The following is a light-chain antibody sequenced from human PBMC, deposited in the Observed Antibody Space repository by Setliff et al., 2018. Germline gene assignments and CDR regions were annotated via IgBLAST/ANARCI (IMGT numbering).Light chain of an antibody. CDR2: EVS. Sequence: QSALTQPASVSGSPGQSITISCAGTSSDVGAYSHVSRYQQYPGKAPKLMISEVSNRPSGVSYRFSGSKSGNTASLTISGLQAEDEADYYCMSYTTIRTYVFGTGTKGTVL. CDR3: MSYTTIRTYV. J-gene: IGLJ1*01. CDR1: SSDVGAYSH. V-gene: IGLV2-14*01.